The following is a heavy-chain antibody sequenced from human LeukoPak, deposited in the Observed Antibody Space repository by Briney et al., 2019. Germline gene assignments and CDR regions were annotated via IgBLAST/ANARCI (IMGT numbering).Heavy chain of an antibody. J-gene: IGHJ3*02. V-gene: IGHV4-59*08. CDR2: IYYSGST. CDR3: ARNGLRGAFDI. Sequence: SETLSLTCTVSGGSISSYYWSWIRQPPGKGLEWIGYIYYSGSTNYNPSLKSRVTISVDTSKNQFSLNLSSVTAADTAVYYCARNGLRGAFDIWGQGTMVTVSS. D-gene: IGHD4-17*01. CDR1: GGSISSYY.